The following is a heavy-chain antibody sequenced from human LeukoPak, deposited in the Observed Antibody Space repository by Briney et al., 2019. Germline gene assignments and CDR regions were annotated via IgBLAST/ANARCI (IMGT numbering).Heavy chain of an antibody. CDR2: IYYSGST. CDR1: GRHISSYL. Sequence: SDPLSLTRCVSGRHISSYLGSWIRQPPGKGLEWVGNIYYSGSTNYNHSLQSRVTISVDTTNNQSSLNLRSVTAADTAVFYCARGDRLVPGPFHIWGQGTMVIVSS. CDR3: ARGDRLVPGPFHI. J-gene: IGHJ3*02. V-gene: IGHV4-59*07. D-gene: IGHD6-6*01.